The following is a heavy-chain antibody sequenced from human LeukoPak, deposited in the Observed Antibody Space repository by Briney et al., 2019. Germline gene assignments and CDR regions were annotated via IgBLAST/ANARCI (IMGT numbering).Heavy chain of an antibody. Sequence: PGRSLRLSCAASGFTFSSYGMHWVRQAPGKGLEWVAVISYDGSNKYYADSGKGRLTISRDNSKNTLYLQMNSLRAEDTAVYYCAKDRGGPEGVGMDVWGQGTTVTVSS. V-gene: IGHV3-30*18. J-gene: IGHJ6*02. CDR3: AKDRGGPEGVGMDV. D-gene: IGHD3-10*01. CDR2: ISYDGSNK. CDR1: GFTFSSYG.